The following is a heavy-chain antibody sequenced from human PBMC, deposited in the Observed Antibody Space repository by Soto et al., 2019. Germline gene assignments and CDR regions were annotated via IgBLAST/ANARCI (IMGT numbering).Heavy chain of an antibody. D-gene: IGHD3-3*01. Sequence: ASVKVSCKASGYTFTSYYMHWVRQAPGQGLEWMGIINPSGGSTSYAQKFQGRVTMTRDTSTSTVYMELSSLRSEDTAVYYCAREVTITPLPGTEYYYYYGMDVWGQ. V-gene: IGHV1-46*01. CDR1: GYTFTSYY. CDR3: AREVTITPLPGTEYYYYYGMDV. J-gene: IGHJ6*02. CDR2: INPSGGST.